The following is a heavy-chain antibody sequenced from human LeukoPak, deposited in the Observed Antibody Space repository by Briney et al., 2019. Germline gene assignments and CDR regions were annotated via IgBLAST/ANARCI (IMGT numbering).Heavy chain of an antibody. CDR1: RFTFSDYY. Sequence: PGGSLRLSCAASRFTFSDYYMGWIRQAPGKGLEWVSVIYSGGSTYYADSVKGRFTISRDNSKNTLYLQMNSLRAEDTAVYYCAQGLSSPFDYWGQGTLVTVSS. V-gene: IGHV3-66*01. D-gene: IGHD3-16*02. CDR3: AQGLSSPFDY. CDR2: IYSGGST. J-gene: IGHJ4*02.